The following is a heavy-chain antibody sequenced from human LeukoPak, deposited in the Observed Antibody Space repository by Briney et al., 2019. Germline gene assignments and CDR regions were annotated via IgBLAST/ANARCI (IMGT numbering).Heavy chain of an antibody. D-gene: IGHD3-22*01. Sequence: GASVKVSCKASGGTFSSYAISWVRQAPGQGLEWMGWISAYNGNTNYAQKLQGRVTMTTDTSTSTAYMELRSLRSDDTAVYYCAAHYDSSGYSYWGQGTLVTVSS. CDR1: GGTFSSYA. V-gene: IGHV1-18*01. CDR3: AAHYDSSGYSY. CDR2: ISAYNGNT. J-gene: IGHJ4*02.